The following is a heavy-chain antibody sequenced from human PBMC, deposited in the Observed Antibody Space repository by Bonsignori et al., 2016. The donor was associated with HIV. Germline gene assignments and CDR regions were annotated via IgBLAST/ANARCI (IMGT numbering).Heavy chain of an antibody. CDR3: AVASSSGWFDTFDI. CDR1: GYSFTSYG. V-gene: IGHV1-18*01. J-gene: IGHJ3*02. Sequence: ASVKVSCKASGYSFTSYGITWVRQAPGQGLEWMGWMSVKXGTTYYAEKFQGRVAMTADTSTTTAYMELINLRSDDSAVYYCAVASSSGWFDTFDIWGPGDKGHRLL. CDR2: MSVKXGTT. D-gene: IGHD6-19*01.